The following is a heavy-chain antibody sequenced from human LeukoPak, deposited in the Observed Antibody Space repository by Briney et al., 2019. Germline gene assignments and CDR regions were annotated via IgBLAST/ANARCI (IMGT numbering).Heavy chain of an antibody. D-gene: IGHD6-19*01. J-gene: IGHJ4*02. CDR2: INHSGST. CDR1: GGSFCGYY. Sequence: SETLSLTCTVYGGSFCGYYWNWIRQPPGKGLEWIGEINHSGSTNYNPSLKSRVTISVDTSKNQFSLKLSSVTAADTAVYYCARGKRLVRFDYWGQGTLVTVSS. V-gene: IGHV4-34*01. CDR3: ARGKRLVRFDY.